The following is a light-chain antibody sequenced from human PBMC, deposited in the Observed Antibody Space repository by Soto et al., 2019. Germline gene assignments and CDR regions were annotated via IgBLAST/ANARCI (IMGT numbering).Light chain of an antibody. V-gene: IGLV2-14*03. CDR2: DVN. CDR3: TSWTTSTTMI. J-gene: IGLJ2*01. CDR1: SSDIGAYNF. Sequence: QSVLTQPASVSGSPGQSITISCTGTSSDIGAYNFVSWYQQHPGKAPKLMLYDVNIRPSGVSNRFSGSKSGNTASLTISGLQAEYEADYYCTSWTTSTTMISGGWTKLTVL.